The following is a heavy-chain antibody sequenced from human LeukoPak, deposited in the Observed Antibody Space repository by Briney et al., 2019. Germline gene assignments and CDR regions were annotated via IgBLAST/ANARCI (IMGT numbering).Heavy chain of an antibody. CDR1: GGSISSSSYY. CDR2: IYYSGST. D-gene: IGHD3-22*01. J-gene: IGHJ4*02. CDR3: ARSWTMIVVVTPGFDY. V-gene: IGHV4-39*01. Sequence: SETLSLTCTVSGGSISSSSYYWGWIRQPPGKGLEWIGSIYYSGSTYYNPSLKSRVTISVDTSKNQFSLKLSSVTAADTAVYYCARSWTMIVVVTPGFDYWGQGTLVTVSS.